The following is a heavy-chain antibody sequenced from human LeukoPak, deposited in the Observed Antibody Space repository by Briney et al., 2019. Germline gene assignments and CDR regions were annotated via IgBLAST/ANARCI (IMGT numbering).Heavy chain of an antibody. V-gene: IGHV3-74*01. CDR3: ARDGNRYCNNGICYTREADWFDP. CDR1: EFTFSSYW. D-gene: IGHD2-8*01. J-gene: IGHJ5*02. Sequence: GGSLGLSCAASEFTFSSYWMHWVRQAPGKGLVWVSRINTDGSSTSYVDSVKGRFTISRDNAKNTLYLQMNSLRAEDTALYHCARDGNRYCNNGICYTREADWFDPWGQGTLVTVSS. CDR2: INTDGSST.